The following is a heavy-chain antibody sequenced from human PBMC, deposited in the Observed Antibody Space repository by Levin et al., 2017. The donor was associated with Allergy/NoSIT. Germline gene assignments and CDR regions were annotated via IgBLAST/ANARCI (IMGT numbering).Heavy chain of an antibody. CDR3: VKFPTGKSIGYCSSTSCYGETVDY. Sequence: PGGSLRLSCSASGFTFSSYAMHWVRQAPGKGLEYVSAISSNGGSTYYADSVKGRFTISRDNSKNTLYLQMSSLRAEDTAVYYCVKFPTGKSIGYCSSTSCYGETVDYWGQGTLVTVSS. CDR1: GFTFSSYA. CDR2: ISSNGGST. J-gene: IGHJ4*02. D-gene: IGHD2-2*01. V-gene: IGHV3-64D*06.